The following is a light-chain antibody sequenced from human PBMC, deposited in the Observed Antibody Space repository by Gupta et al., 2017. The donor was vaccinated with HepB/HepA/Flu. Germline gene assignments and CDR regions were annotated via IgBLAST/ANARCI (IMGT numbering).Light chain of an antibody. CDR1: QGISSY. V-gene: IGKV1-9*01. CDR3: QQRNSYPRVFT. J-gene: IGKJ3*01. CDR2: AAS. Sequence: DIQLTQSPSFLSASVGDRVTITCRASQGISSYLAWYQQKPGKAPKLLIYAASTLQSGVPSRFSGSGSGTEFTLTISSLQPEDFATYYCQQRNSYPRVFTFGPGTKVDIK.